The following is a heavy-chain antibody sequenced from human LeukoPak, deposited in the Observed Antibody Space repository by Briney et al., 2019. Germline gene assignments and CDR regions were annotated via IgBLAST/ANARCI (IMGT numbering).Heavy chain of an antibody. CDR2: ISAYNGNT. D-gene: IGHD1-26*01. V-gene: IGHV1-18*01. CDR1: GYTFTSYG. Sequence: GASVKVSCKASGYTFTSYGISWVRQAPGQGLEWMGWISAYNGNTNYAQKLQGRVTMTEDTSTDTAYMELSSLRSEDTAVYYCATDHSGAGATTFDYWGQGTLVTVSS. CDR3: ATDHSGAGATTFDY. J-gene: IGHJ4*02.